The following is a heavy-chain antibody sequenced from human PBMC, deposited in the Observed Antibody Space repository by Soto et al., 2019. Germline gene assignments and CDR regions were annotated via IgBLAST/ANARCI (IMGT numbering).Heavy chain of an antibody. CDR1: GGSISSYY. CDR3: ARENDFWSGYESGGMDV. CDR2: IYYSGST. Sequence: PSETLSLTCTVSGGSISSYYWSWIRQPPGKGLEWIGYIYYSGSTNYNPSLKSRVTISVDTSKNQFSLKLSSVTAADTAVYYCARENDFWSGYESGGMDVWGQGTTVTVSS. D-gene: IGHD3-3*01. V-gene: IGHV4-59*01. J-gene: IGHJ6*02.